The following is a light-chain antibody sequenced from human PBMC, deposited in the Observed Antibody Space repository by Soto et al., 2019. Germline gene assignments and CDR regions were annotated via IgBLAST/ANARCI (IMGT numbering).Light chain of an antibody. CDR3: QQYGSSPPWT. V-gene: IGKV3-20*01. CDR1: QSVSSSY. J-gene: IGKJ1*01. CDR2: GAS. Sequence: IVLTQSPGTLSLSPGERATLSCRASQSVSSSYLAWYQQKPGQAPRLLIYGASSRATGIPDRFSGSGPGTDFTLTISRLEPEDFAVYYCQQYGSSPPWTFGQGTKVEIK.